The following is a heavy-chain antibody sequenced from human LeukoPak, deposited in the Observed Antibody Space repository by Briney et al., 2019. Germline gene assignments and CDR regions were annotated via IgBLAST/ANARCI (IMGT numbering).Heavy chain of an antibody. CDR1: GFSVTRYW. D-gene: IGHD2-8*01. J-gene: IGHJ4*02. CDR2: LKQDGSDR. Sequence: GGSLRLSCGVSGFSVTRYWVSWVREAPGKGLEWVASLKQDGSDRYYVDSVKGRFTLARDDAKNSLYLQMNSLRAEDTAVYYCVRYCTIGVCSRRNFDYWGQGTLVTVSS. V-gene: IGHV3-7*01. CDR3: VRYCTIGVCSRRNFDY.